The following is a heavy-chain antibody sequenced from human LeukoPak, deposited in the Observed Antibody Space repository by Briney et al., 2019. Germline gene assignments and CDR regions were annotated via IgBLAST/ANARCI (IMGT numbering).Heavy chain of an antibody. J-gene: IGHJ6*02. Sequence: GGSLRLSCAASGFTFSSYWMHWVRQAPGKGLVWVSRINSDGSSTSYADSVKGRFTISRDNAKNTLYLQMNSLRAEDTAVYYCARVSGIAAFFYGMDVWGQGTTVTVSS. CDR3: ARVSGIAAFFYGMDV. V-gene: IGHV3-74*01. CDR1: GFTFSSYW. CDR2: INSDGSST. D-gene: IGHD6-13*01.